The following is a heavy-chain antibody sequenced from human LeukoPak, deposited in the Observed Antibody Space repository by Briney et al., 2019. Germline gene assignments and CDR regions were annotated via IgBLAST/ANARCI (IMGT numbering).Heavy chain of an antibody. J-gene: IGHJ6*03. CDR3: XXXHCSSTSCYYYYYYXDV. CDR2: IYTSGST. Sequence: SQTLSLTCTVSGGSISSGSYYWSWIRQPAGKGLEWIGRIYTSGSTNYNPSLKSRVTISVDTSKNQFSLKLSSVTAADTAVYYCXXXHCSSTSCYYYYYYXDVXGKXXXXTV. CDR1: GGSISSGSYY. D-gene: IGHD2-2*01. V-gene: IGHV4-61*02.